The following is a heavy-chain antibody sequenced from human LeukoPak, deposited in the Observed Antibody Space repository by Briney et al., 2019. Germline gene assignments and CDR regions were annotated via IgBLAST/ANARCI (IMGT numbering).Heavy chain of an antibody. CDR2: INPADSET. CDR1: GYSFTNYW. CDR3: ARVVGDNWFDP. D-gene: IGHD3-10*01. V-gene: IGHV5-51*01. J-gene: IGHJ5*02. Sequence: GESLKISCKGSGYSFTNYWIGWVCQMPGKGLEWLGIINPADSETRYSSSFQGQVTMSADKSLSIVYLRWSSLKASDTAIYYCARVVGDNWFDPWGQGTLVTVSS.